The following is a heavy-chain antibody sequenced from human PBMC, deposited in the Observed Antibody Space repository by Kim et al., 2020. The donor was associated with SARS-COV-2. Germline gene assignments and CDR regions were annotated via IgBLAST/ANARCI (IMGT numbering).Heavy chain of an antibody. Sequence: GGSLRLSCATSGFTFSAYDMNWVRQAPGKGLEWLSFITKSSTTIYYADSAEGRFTISRDNAKNSLFLQMNSLRDEDTALYYCVRDRMGGAFDMWGQGTM. CDR3: VRDRMGGAFDM. CDR2: ITKSSTTI. V-gene: IGHV3-48*02. J-gene: IGHJ3*02. D-gene: IGHD3-16*01. CDR1: GFTFSAYD.